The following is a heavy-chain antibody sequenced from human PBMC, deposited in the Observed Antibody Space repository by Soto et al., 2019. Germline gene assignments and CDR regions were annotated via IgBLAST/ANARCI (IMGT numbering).Heavy chain of an antibody. CDR3: AKRATTVPTPGNYFDS. V-gene: IGHV3-23*01. CDR1: GFSFSDYS. J-gene: IGHJ4*02. D-gene: IGHD1-1*01. Sequence: EVQLLESGGGLVQPGGSLRLSCAASGFSFSDYSMTWVRQTPGRGLEWVSTLTRGGTSFYADSVKGRFTISRDNSKSTVSLQMHSLRAEDTALYYCAKRATTVPTPGNYFDSWGQGTLVTVSS. CDR2: LTRGGTS.